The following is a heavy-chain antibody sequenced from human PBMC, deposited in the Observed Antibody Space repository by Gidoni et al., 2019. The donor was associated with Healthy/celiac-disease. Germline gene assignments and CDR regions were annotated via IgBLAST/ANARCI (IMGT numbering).Heavy chain of an antibody. Sequence: QVQLVQSGAEVKKPGSSVKVCCKASGGTFSSYAISWVRQAPGQGLEWMGGIIPIFGTANSAQKFQGRVTITADESTSTAYMELSSLRSEDTAVYYCASPGIAAAGTNYYYMDVWGKGTTVTVSS. CDR3: ASPGIAAAGTNYYYMDV. D-gene: IGHD6-13*01. V-gene: IGHV1-69*01. CDR2: IIPIFGTA. J-gene: IGHJ6*03. CDR1: GGTFSSYA.